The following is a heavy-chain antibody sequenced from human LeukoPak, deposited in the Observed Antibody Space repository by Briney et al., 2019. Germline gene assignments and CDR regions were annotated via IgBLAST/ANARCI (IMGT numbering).Heavy chain of an antibody. CDR3: ARIWFGDEELIDY. J-gene: IGHJ4*02. D-gene: IGHD3-10*01. CDR1: GFTFSSYS. CDR2: ISSSSSYI. V-gene: IGHV3-21*01. Sequence: PGGSLRLSCAASGFTFSSYSMNWVRQAPGKGLEWVSSISSSSSYIYYADSVKGRFTISRDNAKNSLYLQMNSLRAEDTAVYYCARIWFGDEELIDYWGQGTLVTVPS.